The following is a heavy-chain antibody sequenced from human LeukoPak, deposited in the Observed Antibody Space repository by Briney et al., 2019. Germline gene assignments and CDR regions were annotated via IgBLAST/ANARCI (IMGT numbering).Heavy chain of an antibody. V-gene: IGHV4-38-2*02. CDR1: GYSISSGYY. Sequence: SETLSLTCTVFGYSISSGYYWGWIRQAPGKGLEWIGSIYNSGSTYYNPSLKSRVTISVDMPKNQFSLKLNSVTAADTAVYYCAKSNGYGLVDIWGQGTMVTVSS. J-gene: IGHJ3*02. CDR2: IYNSGST. D-gene: IGHD3-10*01. CDR3: AKSNGYGLVDI.